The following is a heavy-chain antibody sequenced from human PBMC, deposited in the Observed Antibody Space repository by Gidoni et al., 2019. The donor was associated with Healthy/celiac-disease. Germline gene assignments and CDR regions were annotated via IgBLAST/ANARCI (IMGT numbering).Heavy chain of an antibody. CDR2: INHSGRT. CDR3: ARGSPGGVLMVYAS. Sequence: QVQLQQWGAGLLKPSETLSLTCVVYGGSFSGYYWIWIRQPPGKGLEWIGEINHSGRTNYNPSLKSRVTISVDTSKNQFSLKLSSVTAADTAVYYCARGSPGGVLMVYASWGQGTLVTVSS. CDR1: GGSFSGYY. J-gene: IGHJ4*02. D-gene: IGHD2-8*01. V-gene: IGHV4-34*01.